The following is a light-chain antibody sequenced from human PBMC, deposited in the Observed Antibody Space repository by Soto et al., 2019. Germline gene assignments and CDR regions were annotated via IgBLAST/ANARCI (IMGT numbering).Light chain of an antibody. CDR2: GAS. V-gene: IGKV3D-15*01. J-gene: IGKJ5*01. CDR1: QSVSSN. CDR3: QQYNNWPPIT. Sequence: EIVMTPSPAALAVSPGERATLSCRASQSVSSNLAWYQQKPGQAPRLLIYGASTRATGIPARFSGSGSGTEFTLTISSLQSEDFAVYYCQQYNNWPPITFGQGTRLEIK.